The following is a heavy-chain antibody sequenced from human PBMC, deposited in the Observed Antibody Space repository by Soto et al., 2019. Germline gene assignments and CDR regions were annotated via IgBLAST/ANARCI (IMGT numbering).Heavy chain of an antibody. V-gene: IGHV4-4*02. Sequence: QVQLQESGPGLVKPSGTLSLTCAVSGGSISSSNWWSWVRQPPGKGLEWIGEIYHSGSTNYNPSLKSRVTISVHNSKNQFSLKLSSVTLSDTAVYYWAHSSRYYSRGGIDYWGQGPLFTVSS. CDR2: IYHSGST. CDR3: AHSSRYYSRGGIDY. J-gene: IGHJ4*02. CDR1: GGSISSSNW. D-gene: IGHD3-22*01.